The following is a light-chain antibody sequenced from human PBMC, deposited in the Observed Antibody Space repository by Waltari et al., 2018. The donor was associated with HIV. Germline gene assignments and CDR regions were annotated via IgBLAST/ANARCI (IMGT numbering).Light chain of an antibody. Sequence: QSVLAQPPSASGTPGQRVTISCSGSSSNIGSNTVNWYQQLPGTAPKLLIYTNNRRPSGVPDRFSGSKSGNTASLTVSGLQPEDEADYYCSSHAGSKVVFGGGTRLTVL. J-gene: IGLJ2*01. V-gene: IGLV1-44*01. CDR3: SSHAGSKVV. CDR2: TNN. CDR1: SSNIGSNT.